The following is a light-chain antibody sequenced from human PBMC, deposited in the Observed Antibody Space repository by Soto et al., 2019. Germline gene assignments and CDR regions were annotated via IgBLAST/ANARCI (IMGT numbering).Light chain of an antibody. J-gene: IGLJ2*01. CDR3: SSYTSSSTWV. Sequence: QSALTQPASVSGSPGQSITISCTGSSSDVGGYNYVSWYQQHPGKAPKLMIYEVSNRPSGISNRFSGSKSGNTASLTLSGLQAEDEADDYCSSYTSSSTWVFGGGTQLTVL. V-gene: IGLV2-14*01. CDR2: EVS. CDR1: SSDVGGYNY.